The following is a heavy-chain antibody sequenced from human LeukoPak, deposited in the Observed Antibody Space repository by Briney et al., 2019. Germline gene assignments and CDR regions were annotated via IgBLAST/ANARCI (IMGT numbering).Heavy chain of an antibody. D-gene: IGHD3-9*01. CDR2: IRSKANSYAT. Sequence: GGSLRLSCAASGFTFSGSAMHWVRQASGKGLEWVGRIRSKANSYATAYAASVKGRFTISRDDSKNTAYLQMNSLKTEDTAVYYCTRVYYDILTGYYYWFDPWGQGTLVTVSS. J-gene: IGHJ5*02. CDR1: GFTFSGSA. V-gene: IGHV3-73*01. CDR3: TRVYYDILTGYYYWFDP.